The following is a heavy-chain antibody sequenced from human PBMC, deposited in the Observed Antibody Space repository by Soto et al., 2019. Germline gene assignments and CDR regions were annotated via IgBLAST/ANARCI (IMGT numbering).Heavy chain of an antibody. V-gene: IGHV3-30*18. J-gene: IGHJ6*02. D-gene: IGHD6-13*01. CDR2: ISYDGSNK. Sequence: PGGSLRLSCAASGFTFSSYGMHWVRQAPGKGLEWVAVISYDGSNKYYADSVKGRFTISRDNSKNTLYLQMNSLRAEDTAVYYCAKTGDSSSWDYYYYGMDVWGQGTTVTVSS. CDR3: AKTGDSSSWDYYYYGMDV. CDR1: GFTFSSYG.